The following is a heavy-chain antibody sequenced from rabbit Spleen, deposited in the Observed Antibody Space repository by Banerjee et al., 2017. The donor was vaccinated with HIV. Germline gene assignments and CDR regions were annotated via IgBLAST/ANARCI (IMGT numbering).Heavy chain of an antibody. Sequence: QSLEESGGGLVKPGASLTLTCKASGFSFNSGYDMCWVRQAPGKGLEWIACIYAGSSASTVYASRAKGRFTISKTSSTTVTLQMTSLTDADTATYFCARDTGSSFSTYGMDLWGSGTLVTVS. V-gene: IGHV1S40*01. D-gene: IGHD8-1*01. CDR1: GFSFNSGYD. CDR2: IYAGSSAST. J-gene: IGHJ6*01. CDR3: ARDTGSSFSTYGMDL.